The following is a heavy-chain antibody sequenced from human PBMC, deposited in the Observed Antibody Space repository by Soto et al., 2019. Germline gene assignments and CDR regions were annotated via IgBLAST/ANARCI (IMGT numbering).Heavy chain of an antibody. D-gene: IGHD3-10*01. CDR3: AKEMVRGVDWFDP. Sequence: QVQLVESGGGVVQPGRSLRLSCAAYGFTFSSYGMHWVRQAPGKGLEWVAVISYDGSNKYYADSVKGRFTISRDNSKNTLYLQMNSLRAEDTAVYYCAKEMVRGVDWFDPWGQGTLVTVSS. V-gene: IGHV3-30*18. CDR2: ISYDGSNK. J-gene: IGHJ5*02. CDR1: GFTFSSYG.